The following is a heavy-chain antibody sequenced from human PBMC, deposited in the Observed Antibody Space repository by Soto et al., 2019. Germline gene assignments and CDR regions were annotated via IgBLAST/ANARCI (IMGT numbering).Heavy chain of an antibody. V-gene: IGHV1-69*13. CDR2: IIPIFGTA. Sequence: SVKVSCKASGGTFSSYAISWVRQAPGQGLEWMGGIIPIFGTANYAQKFQGRVTITADESTSTAYMELSSLRSEDTAVYYCAHGVVYGDYPRTNYYGMDVWGQGTRVTLSS. D-gene: IGHD4-17*01. J-gene: IGHJ6*02. CDR1: GGTFSSYA. CDR3: AHGVVYGDYPRTNYYGMDV.